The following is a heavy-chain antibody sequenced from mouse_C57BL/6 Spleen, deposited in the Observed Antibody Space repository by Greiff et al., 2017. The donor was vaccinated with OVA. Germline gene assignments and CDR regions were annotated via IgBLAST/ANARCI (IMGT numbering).Heavy chain of an antibody. CDR2: INYDGSST. D-gene: IGHD3-1*01. J-gene: IGHJ1*03. V-gene: IGHV5-16*01. Sequence: EVKLVESEGGLVQPGSSMKLSCTASGFTFSDYYMAWVRQVPEKGLEWVANINYDGSSTYYLDSLKSRFIISRDNAKNILYLQMSSLKSEDTATYYCARDLGSYGYFDVWGTGTTVTVSS. CDR3: ARDLGSYGYFDV. CDR1: GFTFSDYY.